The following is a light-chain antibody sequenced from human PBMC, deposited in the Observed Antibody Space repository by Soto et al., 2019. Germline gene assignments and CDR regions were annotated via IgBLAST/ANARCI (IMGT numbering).Light chain of an antibody. CDR2: DAS. V-gene: IGKV1-5*01. J-gene: IGKJ4*01. Sequence: DIQMTRSPSTLSASVGDRVTITCRASQSISSWLTWYQQKPGEAPKVLIYDASSLGSGVPSRFSGSGSGTKFTLTISSLQPDDFATYYCQQYNSFPLTFGGGTKVDIK. CDR1: QSISSW. CDR3: QQYNSFPLT.